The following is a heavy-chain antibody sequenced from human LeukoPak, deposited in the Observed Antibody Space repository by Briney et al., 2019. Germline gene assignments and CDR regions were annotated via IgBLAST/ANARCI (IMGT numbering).Heavy chain of an antibody. D-gene: IGHD3-3*01. V-gene: IGHV3-23*01. Sequence: PGGSLRLSXAASGFTFRSYAMSWFRQAQGKGLEWVSAIIGSGGSTYYADSVKGRFTISRDNSKNTLYLQMNSLRAEDTAVYYCAKEAYYDFWSGYYYFDYWGQGTLVTVSS. CDR1: GFTFRSYA. CDR2: IIGSGGST. J-gene: IGHJ4*02. CDR3: AKEAYYDFWSGYYYFDY.